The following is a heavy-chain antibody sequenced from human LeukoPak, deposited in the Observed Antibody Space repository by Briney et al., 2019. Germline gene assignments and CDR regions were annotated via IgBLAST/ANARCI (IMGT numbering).Heavy chain of an antibody. CDR2: ISTNGGRT. D-gene: IGHD3-3*01. CDR1: GFSFSTSA. Sequence: PGGSLRLSCAASGFSFSTSAMTWVRQAPGKGLEWVSSISTNGGRTYYADSVKGRFTISRDNSKNTLYLQMNSLRAEDTAVYYCARGSDYFYDFWSGYLFDYWGQGTLVTVSS. V-gene: IGHV3-23*01. J-gene: IGHJ4*02. CDR3: ARGSDYFYDFWSGYLFDY.